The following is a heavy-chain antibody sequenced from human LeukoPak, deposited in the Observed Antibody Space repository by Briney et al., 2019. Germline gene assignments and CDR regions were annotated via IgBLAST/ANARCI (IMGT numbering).Heavy chain of an antibody. Sequence: PGGSLRLSCAASGFTFSSYGTHWVRQAPGKGLEWVTFIRYDGSNKYYADSVKGRFTISRDNSKNTLYLQMNSLRAEDTAVYFCAKDGYSGATYYCYMDVWGKGTTVTVSS. CDR3: AKDGYSGATYYCYMDV. CDR1: GFTFSSYG. J-gene: IGHJ6*03. V-gene: IGHV3-30*02. D-gene: IGHD6-19*01. CDR2: IRYDGSNK.